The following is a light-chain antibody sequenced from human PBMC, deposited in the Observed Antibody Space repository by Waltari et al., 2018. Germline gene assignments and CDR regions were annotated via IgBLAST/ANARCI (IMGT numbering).Light chain of an antibody. CDR3: QQYKSWPWT. Sequence: EMVMTQTPATLSVSPGETATLSCRASQSFGGSLAWYQQRPGQTPRLLIYYTSNRATDIPARFSGSGSGTEFAITISGVQSEDVAVYYCQQYKSWPWTFGQGTKVEIK. V-gene: IGKV3-15*01. CDR1: QSFGGS. J-gene: IGKJ1*01. CDR2: YTS.